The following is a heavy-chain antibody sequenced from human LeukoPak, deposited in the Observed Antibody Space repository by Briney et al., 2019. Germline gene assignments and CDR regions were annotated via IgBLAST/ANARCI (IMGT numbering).Heavy chain of an antibody. CDR2: ITGSDSNT. CDR3: AKHTGNYAFDY. D-gene: IGHD1-26*01. Sequence: ARGSLRLSCAASGFTFSSYALSWVRQAPGKGLEWVSAITGSDSNTFYADSVKGRFTISRDNSKNTLYLQMNSLRAEDTAVYHCAKHTGNYAFDYWGQGTLVTVSS. CDR1: GFTFSSYA. J-gene: IGHJ4*02. V-gene: IGHV3-23*01.